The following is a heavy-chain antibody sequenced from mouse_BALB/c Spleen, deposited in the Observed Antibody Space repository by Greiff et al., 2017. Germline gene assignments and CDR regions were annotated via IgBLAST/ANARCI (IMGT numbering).Heavy chain of an antibody. CDR2: IRNKANGYTT. Sequence: EVMLVESGGGLVQPGGSLRLSCATSGFTFTDYYMSWVRQPPGKALEWLGFIRNKANGYTTEYSASVKGRFTISRDNSQSILYLQMNTLRAEDSATYYCARDFTTATGFAYWGQGTLVTVSA. D-gene: IGHD1-2*01. CDR3: ARDFTTATGFAY. CDR1: GFTFTDYY. V-gene: IGHV7-3*02. J-gene: IGHJ3*01.